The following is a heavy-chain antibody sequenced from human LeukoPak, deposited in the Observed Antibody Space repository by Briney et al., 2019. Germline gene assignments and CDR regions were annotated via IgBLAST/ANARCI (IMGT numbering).Heavy chain of an antibody. CDR2: IRYDGSNK. D-gene: IGHD2-2*01. CDR3: ALGYCSSTSCYDFDY. J-gene: IGHJ4*02. Sequence: GGSLRLSCAASGFTFSSYGMHWVRQAPGKGLDWVAFIRYDGSNKYYADSVKGRFTISRDNSKNTLYLQMNSLRAEDTTVYYCALGYCSSTSCYDFDYWGQGTLVTVSS. V-gene: IGHV3-30*02. CDR1: GFTFSSYG.